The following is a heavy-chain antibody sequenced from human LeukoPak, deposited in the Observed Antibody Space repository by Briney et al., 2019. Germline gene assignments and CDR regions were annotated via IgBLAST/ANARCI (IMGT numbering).Heavy chain of an antibody. V-gene: IGHV1-69*13. Sequence: GASVKVSCKASGGTFSSYDISWVRQAPGQGLEWMGGINPICGTANYAQKFQGRVTITADESTSTAYMEPSSLRSEDTAVYYCARDDCSGGSCYYSRRNRFDPWGQGTLVTVSS. D-gene: IGHD2-15*01. CDR3: ARDDCSGGSCYYSRRNRFDP. CDR1: GGTFSSYD. CDR2: INPICGTA. J-gene: IGHJ5*02.